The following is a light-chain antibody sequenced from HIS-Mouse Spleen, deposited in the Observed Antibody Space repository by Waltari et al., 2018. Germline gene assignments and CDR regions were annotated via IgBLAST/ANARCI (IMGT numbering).Light chain of an antibody. CDR3: QQYNSYSFT. J-gene: IGKJ3*01. CDR1: QSISSW. Sequence: DIQMTQSPSTLSASVGDSVTITCRASQSISSWLAWYQQKPGKAPKLLIYKASSLESGVPSRFSGSGSGTEFTLTISSLQPDDFATYYCQQYNSYSFTFGPGTKVDIK. CDR2: KAS. V-gene: IGKV1-5*03.